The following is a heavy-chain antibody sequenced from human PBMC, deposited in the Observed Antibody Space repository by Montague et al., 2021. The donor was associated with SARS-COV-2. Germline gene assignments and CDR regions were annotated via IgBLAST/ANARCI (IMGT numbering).Heavy chain of an antibody. D-gene: IGHD3-10*01. CDR2: MYYSGSN. V-gene: IGHV4-39*07. J-gene: IGHJ6*02. CDR1: GGSISSSNYY. CDR3: ARDDIVLQGVTKGMDF. Sequence: SETLSLTCTVSGGSISSSNYYWGWIRQPPGKGLEWIGNMYYSGSNYYNPSLKSRVTISIDTSKNQFSLKLSSVTAADTAVYYCARDDIVLQGVTKGMDFWGQGTTVTVSS.